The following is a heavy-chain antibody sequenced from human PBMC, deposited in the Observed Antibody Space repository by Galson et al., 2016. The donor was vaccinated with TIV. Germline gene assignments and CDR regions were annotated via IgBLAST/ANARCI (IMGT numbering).Heavy chain of an antibody. CDR2: MSASSKTT. V-gene: IGHV3-48*01. D-gene: IGHD4-17*01. J-gene: IGHJ6*02. Sequence: SLRLSCAASGLTFSSRNMNWIRQAPGKGPEWIAYMSASSKTTYYVDAVRGRFTISRDKGKSSLYLQMSSLRAEDTAIDYCASYDGDYVWYGMDGWGQGTTVTVSS. CDR3: ASYDGDYVWYGMDG. CDR1: GLTFSSRN.